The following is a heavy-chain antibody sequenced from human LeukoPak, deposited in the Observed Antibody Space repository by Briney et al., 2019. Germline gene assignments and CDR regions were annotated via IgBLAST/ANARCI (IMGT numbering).Heavy chain of an antibody. D-gene: IGHD1-26*01. CDR3: AKPSAGVGARALGLDY. V-gene: IGHV3-21*01. Sequence: PGGSLRLSCAASGFTFSSYSMNWVRQAPGKGLEWVSSISSSSSYIYYADSVKGRFTISRDNAKNSLYLQMNSLRAEDTAVYYCAKPSAGVGARALGLDYWGQGTLVTVSS. J-gene: IGHJ4*02. CDR2: ISSSSSYI. CDR1: GFTFSSYS.